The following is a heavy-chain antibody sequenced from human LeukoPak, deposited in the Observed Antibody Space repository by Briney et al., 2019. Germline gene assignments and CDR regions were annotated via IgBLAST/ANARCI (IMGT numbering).Heavy chain of an antibody. CDR2: ISAYNGNT. CDR3: ARVRIAVAGTDYFDY. J-gene: IGHJ4*02. V-gene: IGHV1-18*01. Sequence: ASVKVSCKASGYTFPSYGISWVRQAPGQGLEWMGWISAYNGNTNYAQKLQGRVTMTTDTSTSTAYMELRSLRSDDTAVYYCARVRIAVAGTDYFDYWGQGTLVTVSS. D-gene: IGHD6-19*01. CDR1: GYTFPSYG.